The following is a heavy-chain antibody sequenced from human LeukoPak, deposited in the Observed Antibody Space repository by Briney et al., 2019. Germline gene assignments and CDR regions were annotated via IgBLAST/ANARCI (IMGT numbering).Heavy chain of an antibody. CDR3: AKMGYSSSSGDY. CDR2: ISYDGSNK. D-gene: IGHD6-6*01. Sequence: GRSLRLSCAASGFTFSSYGMDWVRQAPGKGLEWVAVISYDGSNKYYADSVKGRFTISRDNSKNTLYLQMNSLRAEDTAVYYCAKMGYSSSSGDYWGQGTLVTVSS. V-gene: IGHV3-30*18. J-gene: IGHJ4*02. CDR1: GFTFSSYG.